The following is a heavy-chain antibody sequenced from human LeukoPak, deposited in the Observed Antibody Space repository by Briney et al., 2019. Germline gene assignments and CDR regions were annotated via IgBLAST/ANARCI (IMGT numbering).Heavy chain of an antibody. CDR3: IAAPGPKWYFHY. CDR2: IETNGVKT. CDR1: GFPFTNYA. D-gene: IGHD6-13*01. J-gene: IGHJ4*02. Sequence: GESLRLSCAASGFPFTNYAMSWVRQAPGKGLEWVSSIETNGVKTYYADSVEGRFTISRDNSENTLSLQMNSLRVEDTAVYYCIAAPGPKWYFHYWGQGALVTVSS. V-gene: IGHV3-23*01.